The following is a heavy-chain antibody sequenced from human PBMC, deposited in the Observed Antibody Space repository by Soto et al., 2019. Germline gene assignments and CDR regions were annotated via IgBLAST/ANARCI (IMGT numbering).Heavy chain of an antibody. D-gene: IGHD3-22*01. Sequence: ASVKVSCKAPGYTFTSYAMHWVRQAPGQRLEWMGWINAGNGNTKYSQKFQGRVTITRDTSASTAYMELSSLRSEDTAVYYCARSWRSITMIVVVRPFDYWGQGTLVTVSS. CDR3: ARSWRSITMIVVVRPFDY. J-gene: IGHJ4*02. CDR2: INAGNGNT. V-gene: IGHV1-3*01. CDR1: GYTFTSYA.